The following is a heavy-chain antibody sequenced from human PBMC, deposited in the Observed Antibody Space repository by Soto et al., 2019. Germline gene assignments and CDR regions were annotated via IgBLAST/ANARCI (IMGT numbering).Heavy chain of an antibody. V-gene: IGHV4-59*08. CDR2: IYYSGST. J-gene: IGHJ3*02. Sequence: SETLSLTCTVSGGSISSYYWSWIRQPPGKGLEWIGYIYYSGSTNYNPSLKSRVTISVDTSKNQFSLKLSSVTAADTAVYYCARHKFRATTGTIVGGRDAFDIWGQGTMVTVSS. CDR1: GGSISSYY. CDR3: ARHKFRATTGTIVGGRDAFDI. D-gene: IGHD1-1*01.